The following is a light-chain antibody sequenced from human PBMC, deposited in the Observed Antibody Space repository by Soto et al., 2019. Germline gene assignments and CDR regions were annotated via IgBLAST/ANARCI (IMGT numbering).Light chain of an antibody. CDR3: QQRSIWPPT. CDR1: QSVGTY. V-gene: IGKV3-11*01. J-gene: IGKJ2*01. CDR2: DAS. Sequence: EIVLTQSPATLSLSPGERATLFCRASQSVGTYLAWYQQKSGQAPRLLIYDASNRATGIPARFSGGGSGTDFTLTVSSLEPEDFAVYYCQQRSIWPPTFGQGTELEI.